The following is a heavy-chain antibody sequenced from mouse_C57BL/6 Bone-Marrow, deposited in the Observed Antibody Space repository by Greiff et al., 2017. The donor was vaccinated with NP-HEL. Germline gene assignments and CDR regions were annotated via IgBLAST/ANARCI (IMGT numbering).Heavy chain of an antibody. CDR2: IDPSDSYT. D-gene: IGHD1-1*01. Sequence: VQLQQPGAELVMPGASVKLSCKASGYTFTSYWMHWVKQRPGQGLEWIGEIDPSDSYTNYNQKFKGKSTLTVDKSSSTAYMQLSSLTSEDSAVYYWAREDYYYGSSYWFAYWGQGTLVTVSA. CDR3: AREDYYYGSSYWFAY. V-gene: IGHV1-69*01. CDR1: GYTFTSYW. J-gene: IGHJ3*01.